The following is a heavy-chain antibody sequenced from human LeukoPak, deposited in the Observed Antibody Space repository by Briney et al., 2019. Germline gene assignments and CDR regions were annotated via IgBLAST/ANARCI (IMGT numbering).Heavy chain of an antibody. Sequence: PGGSLRLSCAASGFTFSSFSMNWARQAPGKGLEWVSYISSSSSPIYYADSVRGRFTISRDNGKNSLYLQMNSLRAEDTAVYYCARGGGYYDFWSGYYTGTYYYYGMDVWGQGTTVTVSS. CDR1: GFTFSSFS. CDR3: ARGGGYYDFWSGYYTGTYYYYGMDV. J-gene: IGHJ6*02. CDR2: ISSSSSPI. D-gene: IGHD3-3*01. V-gene: IGHV3-48*01.